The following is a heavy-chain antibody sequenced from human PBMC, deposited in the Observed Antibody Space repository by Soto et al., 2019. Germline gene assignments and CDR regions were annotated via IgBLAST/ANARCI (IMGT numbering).Heavy chain of an antibody. CDR2: ISGTSGNYI. D-gene: IGHD6-6*01. Sequence: EEQLVESGGGLVKPGGSLRLSCAASGFTFSDFAMNWVRQAPGKGLAWVSTISGTSGNYIYYADSVKGRFTISRDNAQTSLYLQRNSLRADDTAGYYCARASPGLDVWGHGTTVIVSS. V-gene: IGHV3-21*01. CDR3: ARASPGLDV. CDR1: GFTFSDFA. J-gene: IGHJ6*02.